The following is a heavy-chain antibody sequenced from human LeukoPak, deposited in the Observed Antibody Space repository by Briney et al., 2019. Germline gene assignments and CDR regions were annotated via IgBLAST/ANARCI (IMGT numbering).Heavy chain of an antibody. CDR1: GYTFTSYG. D-gene: IGHD2-2*01. CDR2: ISAYNGNT. J-gene: IGHJ6*03. Sequence: GASVKVSCKASGYTFTSYGISWVRQAPGQGLEWIGWISAYNGNTNYAQKLQGRVTMTTDTSTSTAYMELRSLRSDDTAVYYCARAECGSTSCIFPMDVWGKGTTVTVSS. CDR3: ARAECGSTSCIFPMDV. V-gene: IGHV1-18*01.